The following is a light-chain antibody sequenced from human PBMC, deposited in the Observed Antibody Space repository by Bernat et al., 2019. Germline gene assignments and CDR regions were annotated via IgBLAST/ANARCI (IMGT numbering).Light chain of an antibody. Sequence: SYELTQPPSVSVSPGQTASITCSGDRLANTCWYQQKPGQSPMVVIFRDNKRPSGIPERFSGSNSGNTATLTISGTQPMDEADYYCQAWDSSAGVFGGGTKLTVL. V-gene: IGLV3-1*01. CDR1: RLAN. J-gene: IGLJ3*02. CDR3: QAWDSSAGV. CDR2: RDN.